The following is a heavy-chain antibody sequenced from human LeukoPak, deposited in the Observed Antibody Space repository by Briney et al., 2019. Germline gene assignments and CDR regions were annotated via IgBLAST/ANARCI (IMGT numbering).Heavy chain of an antibody. J-gene: IGHJ3*02. Sequence: SGTLSLTCAVSGGSISSNNWWSWVRQPPGKGLEWVGEIYHSGSTNYNPSLKSRVTISVDKSKNQFSLKLSSVTAADTAVYYCARKTYSSGHFDIWGQGTMVTVSS. CDR1: GGSISSNNW. V-gene: IGHV4-4*02. CDR2: IYHSGST. D-gene: IGHD3-22*01. CDR3: ARKTYSSGHFDI.